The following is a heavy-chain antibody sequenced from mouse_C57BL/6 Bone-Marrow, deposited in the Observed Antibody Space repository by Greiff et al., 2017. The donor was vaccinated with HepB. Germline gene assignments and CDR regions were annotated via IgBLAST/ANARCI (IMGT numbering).Heavy chain of an antibody. Sequence: EVMLVESEGGLVQPGSSMKLSCTASGFTFSDYYMAWVRQVPEKGLEWVANINYDGSSTYYLDSLKSRFIISRDNAKNILYLQMSSLKSEDTATYSCARGDYSSSYPYFDYWGQGTTLTVSS. CDR2: INYDGSST. CDR1: GFTFSDYY. J-gene: IGHJ2*01. V-gene: IGHV5-16*01. CDR3: ARGDYSSSYPYFDY. D-gene: IGHD1-1*01.